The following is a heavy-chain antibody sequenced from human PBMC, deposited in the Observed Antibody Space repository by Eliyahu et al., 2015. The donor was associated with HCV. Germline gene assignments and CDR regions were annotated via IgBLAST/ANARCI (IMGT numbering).Heavy chain of an antibody. V-gene: IGHV2-5*01. D-gene: IGHD3-3*01. CDR1: GFSLSTSXLG. J-gene: IGHJ4*02. CDR3: AKIRFDSSFYFDY. CDR2: IFWNDDK. Sequence: QITLKESGPTLVKPTQTLTLTCTFSGFSLSTSXLGVGWFRQPPGEALEWLAIIFWNDDKRYSPSLKSRLTVTKDTSKNQVFLTMTNLDTVDTGSYFCAKIRFDSSFYFDYWGQGTLVTVSS.